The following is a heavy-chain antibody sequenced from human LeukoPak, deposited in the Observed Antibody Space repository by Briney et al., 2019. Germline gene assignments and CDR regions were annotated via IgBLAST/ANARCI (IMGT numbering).Heavy chain of an antibody. J-gene: IGHJ4*02. CDR1: GGTFSSYT. CDR3: ACIAVAGPFDY. CDR2: IIPILGIA. D-gene: IGHD6-19*01. Sequence: ASVKVSRKASGGTFSSYTISWMRQAPGQGLEWMGRIIPILGIANYAQKFQGRVTITADKSTSTAYMELSSLRSEDTAVYYCACIAVAGPFDYWGQGTLVTVSS. V-gene: IGHV1-69*02.